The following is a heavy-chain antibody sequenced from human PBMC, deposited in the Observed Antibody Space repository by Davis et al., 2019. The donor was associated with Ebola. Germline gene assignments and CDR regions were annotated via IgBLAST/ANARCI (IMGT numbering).Heavy chain of an antibody. CDR3: AKDTSNIWFDI. D-gene: IGHD1-26*01. Sequence: GGSLRLSCAASGFIFSLYDMSWVRQAPGKGLEWVSTLGTSADTYYADSVKGRFTISRDNSKNTLYLQMNGLRVEDTAIYYCAKDTSNIWFDIWGQGTNVTVSS. CDR2: LGTSADT. V-gene: IGHV3-23*01. J-gene: IGHJ3*02. CDR1: GFIFSLYD.